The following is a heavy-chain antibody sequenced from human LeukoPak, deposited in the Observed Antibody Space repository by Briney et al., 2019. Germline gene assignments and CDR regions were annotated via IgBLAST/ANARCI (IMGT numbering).Heavy chain of an antibody. Sequence: GGSLRLSCAASGFTFNSYGMSWVRQAPGKGLEWVSGITGSGGSTYYADSVKGRFTISRDNSKNTLYLQMNSLRAEDTAVYYCAKPATGYSYGYGAFDIWGQGTLVTVSS. J-gene: IGHJ3*02. CDR2: ITGSGGST. CDR3: AKPATGYSYGYGAFDI. V-gene: IGHV3-23*01. CDR1: GFTFNSYG. D-gene: IGHD5-18*01.